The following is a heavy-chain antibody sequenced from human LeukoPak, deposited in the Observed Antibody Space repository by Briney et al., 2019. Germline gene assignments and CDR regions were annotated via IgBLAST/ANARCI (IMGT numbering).Heavy chain of an antibody. V-gene: IGHV3-23*01. CDR3: VKEFFGFAFDY. J-gene: IGHJ4*02. CDR1: GFTFSSYA. D-gene: IGHD3-3*01. Sequence: PGGSLRLSCAASGFTFSSYAMSWVRQAPGKGLEWVSDITSSGDSTYYADSVKGRFTISRDKPKNTLYLQMNSLRAEDTAIYYCVKEFFGFAFDYWGQGTVVTVSS. CDR2: ITSSGDST.